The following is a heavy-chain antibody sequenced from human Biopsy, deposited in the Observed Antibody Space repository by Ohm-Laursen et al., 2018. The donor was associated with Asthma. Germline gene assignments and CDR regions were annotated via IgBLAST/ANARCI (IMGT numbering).Heavy chain of an antibody. CDR1: GYTFNSAG. Sequence: VASVKVSCKTSGYTFNSAGITWVRQAPGQGLEWMGWISVYNDNTKVAQKLQDRATMITDTSTSTAYMELRSLRSDDTAVYFCARAVDYSHYYGIDVWGQGTTVTVS. D-gene: IGHD3-10*01. J-gene: IGHJ6*02. CDR2: ISVYNDNT. V-gene: IGHV1-18*01. CDR3: ARAVDYSHYYGIDV.